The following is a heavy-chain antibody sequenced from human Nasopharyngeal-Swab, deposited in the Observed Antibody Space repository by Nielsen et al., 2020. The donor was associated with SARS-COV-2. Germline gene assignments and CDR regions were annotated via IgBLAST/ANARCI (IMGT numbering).Heavy chain of an antibody. Sequence: SETLSLTCAVYGGSFSSYYWTWIRQPPGKGLEWIGEINHGGGTNYNPSLKSRVTISVDTSKNQFSLNLSSVTAADTAVYYCARGRQQWLIYDYRGQGTLVTVSS. CDR2: INHGGGT. J-gene: IGHJ4*02. CDR1: GGSFSSYY. D-gene: IGHD6-19*01. CDR3: ARGRQQWLIYDY. V-gene: IGHV4-34*01.